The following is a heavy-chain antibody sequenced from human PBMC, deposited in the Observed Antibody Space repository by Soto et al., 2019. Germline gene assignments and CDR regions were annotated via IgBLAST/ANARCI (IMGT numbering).Heavy chain of an antibody. CDR3: ARGGSSDWQVALDI. V-gene: IGHV4-34*01. CDR1: AGSFSHYY. Sequence: QVQQQPWGAGLLKPSETLSLTCAVYAGSFSHYYWNWIRQSPGKGLEWIGKIKHSGSSNYNPSLSSRVSFLVDMCKNQFSLRLTSVTAADTAVYYCARGGSSDWQVALDIWGQGTMVTVSS. CDR2: IKHSGSS. J-gene: IGHJ3*02. D-gene: IGHD6-19*01.